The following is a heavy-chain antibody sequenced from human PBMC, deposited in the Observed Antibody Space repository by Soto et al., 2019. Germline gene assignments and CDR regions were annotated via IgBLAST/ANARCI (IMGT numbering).Heavy chain of an antibody. Sequence: PGGSLRLSCAASGFSLRTYGMHWLRRAPGKGLEWVAFIWYDGTKKFYANSVKGRSTISKDNSNNILYLQMSGLRVEDTAVYYCARDVITAVAGSVNWFDPWGQGTLVTVSS. D-gene: IGHD6-19*01. CDR3: ARDVITAVAGSVNWFDP. V-gene: IGHV3-33*01. J-gene: IGHJ5*02. CDR2: IWYDGTKK. CDR1: GFSLRTYG.